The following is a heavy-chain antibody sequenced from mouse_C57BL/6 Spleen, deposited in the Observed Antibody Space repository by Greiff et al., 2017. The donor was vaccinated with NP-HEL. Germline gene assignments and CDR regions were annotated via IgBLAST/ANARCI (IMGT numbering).Heavy chain of an antibody. CDR2: IYPGDGDT. D-gene: IGHD2-1*01. CDR3: ARFPYGNYFDY. V-gene: IGHV1-80*01. Sequence: VQLQQSGAELVKPGASVKISCKASGYAFSSYWMNWVKQRPGKGLEWIGQIYPGDGDTNYNGKFKGKATLTADKSSSTAYMQLSSLTSEDSAVYFCARFPYGNYFDYWGQGTTLTVSS. CDR1: GYAFSSYW. J-gene: IGHJ2*01.